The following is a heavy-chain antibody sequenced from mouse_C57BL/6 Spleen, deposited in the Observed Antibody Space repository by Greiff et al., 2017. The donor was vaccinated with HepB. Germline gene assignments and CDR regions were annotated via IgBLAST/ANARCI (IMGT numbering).Heavy chain of an antibody. J-gene: IGHJ2*01. CDR2: IYSRSGNT. CDR1: GYTFTSYG. Sequence: VQLQQSGAELARPGASVKLSCKASGYTFTSYGISWVKQRTGQGLEWIGEIYSRSGNTYYNEKFKGQATLTADKSSSTAYREPRILTSADSAVYLCARPLDSSGYSYWGQGTTLTVSS. V-gene: IGHV1-81*01. CDR3: ARPLDSSGYSY. D-gene: IGHD3-2*02.